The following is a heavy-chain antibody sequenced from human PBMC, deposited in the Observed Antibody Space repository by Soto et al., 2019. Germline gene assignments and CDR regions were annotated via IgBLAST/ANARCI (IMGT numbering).Heavy chain of an antibody. CDR3: AKAQVGYYDFWSGYYGPYYSGMDV. D-gene: IGHD3-3*01. V-gene: IGHV3-23*01. CDR2: ISGSGGST. J-gene: IGHJ6*02. CDR1: GFTFSSYA. Sequence: GGSLRLSCAASGFTFSSYAMSWVRQAPGKGLEWVSAISGSGGSTYYADSVKGRFTISRDNSKNTLYLQMNSLRAEDTAVYYCAKAQVGYYDFWSGYYGPYYSGMDVWGQGTTVTVSS.